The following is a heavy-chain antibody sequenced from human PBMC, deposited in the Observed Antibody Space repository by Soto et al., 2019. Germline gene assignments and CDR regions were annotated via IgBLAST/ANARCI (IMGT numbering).Heavy chain of an antibody. V-gene: IGHV1-69*01. CDR1: GGTFSSYA. J-gene: IGHJ4*02. CDR3: ARDKRYCSGGSCYSGYYFDY. Sequence: QVQLVQSGAEVKKPGSSVKVSCKASGGTFSSYAISWVRQAPGQGLEWMGGIIPIFGTATYAQKFQGRVTITADESTSTAYMELSSLRSEDTAVYYCARDKRYCSGGSCYSGYYFDYWGQGTLVTVSS. CDR2: IIPIFGTA. D-gene: IGHD2-15*01.